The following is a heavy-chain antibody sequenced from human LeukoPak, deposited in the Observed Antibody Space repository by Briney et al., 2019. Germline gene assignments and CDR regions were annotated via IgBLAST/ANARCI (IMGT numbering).Heavy chain of an antibody. CDR1: GGSISSSNW. D-gene: IGHD3-10*01. J-gene: IGHJ4*02. Sequence: SETLSLTCAVSGGSISSSNWWSWVRQPPGKGLEWIGEIYHSESTNYNPSLKSRVTISVDKSKNQFSPKLSSVTAADTAVYYCARSYRRNHFDYWGQGTLVTVSP. V-gene: IGHV4-4*02. CDR2: IYHSEST. CDR3: ARSYRRNHFDY.